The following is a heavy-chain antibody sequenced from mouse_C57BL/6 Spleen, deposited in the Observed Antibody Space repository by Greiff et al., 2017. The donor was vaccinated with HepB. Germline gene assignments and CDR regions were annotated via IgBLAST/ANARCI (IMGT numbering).Heavy chain of an antibody. CDR3: ASSDSSGYDPAMDY. CDR2: IDPSDSYT. J-gene: IGHJ4*01. Sequence: VQLQQSGAELVRPGTSVKLSCKASGYTFTSYWMHWVKQRPGQGLEWIGVIDPSDSYTNYNQKFKGKATLTVDTSSSTAYMQLSSLTSEDSAVYYCASSDSSGYDPAMDYWGQGTSVTVAS. V-gene: IGHV1-59*01. D-gene: IGHD3-2*02. CDR1: GYTFTSYW.